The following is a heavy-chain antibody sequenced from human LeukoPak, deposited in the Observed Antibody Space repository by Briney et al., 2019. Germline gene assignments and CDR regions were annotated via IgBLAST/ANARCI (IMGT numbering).Heavy chain of an antibody. J-gene: IGHJ5*02. CDR1: GGSISSSNW. D-gene: IGHD6-19*01. CDR2: IYHSGST. V-gene: IGHV4-4*02. CDR3: AKDPRGSGWFQNWFDP. Sequence: TSETLSLTCAVSGGSISSSNWWSWVRQPPGKGLEWIGEIYHSGSTNYNPSLKSRVTISVDKSKNQFSLKLSSVTAEDTAVYYCAKDPRGSGWFQNWFDPWGQGTLVTVSS.